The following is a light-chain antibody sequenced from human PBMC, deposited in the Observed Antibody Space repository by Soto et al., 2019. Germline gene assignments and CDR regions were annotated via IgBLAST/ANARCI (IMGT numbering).Light chain of an antibody. CDR1: SSDVGSYKF. V-gene: IGLV2-23*01. Sequence: QSALTQPASVSGSPGQSITISCTGTSSDVGSYKFVSWYQQYPGKGPKLMIYEGSKRPSGVSNRFSGSKSGNTASLTISGLQAEDEAEYYCCSYGGSSSFGVFGGGTKLT. J-gene: IGLJ2*01. CDR3: CSYGGSSSFGV. CDR2: EGS.